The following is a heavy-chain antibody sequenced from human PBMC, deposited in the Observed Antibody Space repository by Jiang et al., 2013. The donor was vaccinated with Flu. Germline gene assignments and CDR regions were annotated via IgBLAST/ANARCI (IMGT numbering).Heavy chain of an antibody. D-gene: IGHD5-18*01. J-gene: IGHJ6*02. CDR2: INWNGGNT. V-gene: IGHV3-20*04. CDR1: GFTFDDYG. CDR3: ARGRGYSYGSGMDV. Sequence: QLLESGGGVVRPGGSLRLSCAASGFTFDDYGMSWVRQAPGKGLEWVSGINWNGGNTGYVDSVKGRFTISRDNAKNSLYLQMNSLRAEDTALYYCARGRGYSYGSGMDVWGQGTTVTVSS.